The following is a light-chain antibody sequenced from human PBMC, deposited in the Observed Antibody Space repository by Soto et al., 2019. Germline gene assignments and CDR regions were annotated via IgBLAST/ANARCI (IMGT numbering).Light chain of an antibody. Sequence: DIQMTQSPSSLSASVGDRVTITCRASQSISSYLNWYQQKPGKAPKLLIYAASSLQSGVPSRFSGSGSGTDFTITISSLQPEDVATYYCQQSYSTLTFGGGTKVEIK. J-gene: IGKJ4*01. CDR1: QSISSY. CDR3: QQSYSTLT. CDR2: AAS. V-gene: IGKV1-39*01.